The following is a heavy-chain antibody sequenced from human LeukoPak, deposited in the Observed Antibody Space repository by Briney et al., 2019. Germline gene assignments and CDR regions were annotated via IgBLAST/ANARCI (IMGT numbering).Heavy chain of an antibody. CDR3: AREEGAGYDNYFDY. J-gene: IGHJ4*02. Sequence: GGSLRLSCAASGFTFSSYAMSWVRQAPGKGLEWVSAISGSGGGTYYADSVRGRFTISRDNSKNTLSLAMTSLSAGDTAVYYCAREEGAGYDNYFDYWGRGTLVTVSS. CDR2: ISGSGGGT. D-gene: IGHD5-12*01. V-gene: IGHV3-23*01. CDR1: GFTFSSYA.